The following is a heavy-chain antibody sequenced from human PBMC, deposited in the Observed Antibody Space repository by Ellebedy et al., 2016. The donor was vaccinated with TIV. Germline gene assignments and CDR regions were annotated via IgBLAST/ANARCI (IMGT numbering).Heavy chain of an antibody. Sequence: GESLKISCAASGFTFSSYWMTWVRQAPGKGLEWVANINYDGSETYYVDSMKGRFTISRDNAKNSLYLQMNSLRAEDTAVYYCVRNWYDSDLDYWGQGTLGTVSS. V-gene: IGHV3-7*03. CDR3: VRNWYDSDLDY. CDR1: GFTFSSYW. J-gene: IGHJ4*02. D-gene: IGHD3-22*01. CDR2: INYDGSET.